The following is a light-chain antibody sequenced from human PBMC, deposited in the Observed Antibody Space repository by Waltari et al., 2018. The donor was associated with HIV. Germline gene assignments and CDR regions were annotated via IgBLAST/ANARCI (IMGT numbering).Light chain of an antibody. V-gene: IGLV7-46*01. CDR1: TNADTSGHY. CDR2: DTK. J-gene: IGLJ3*02. Sequence: HAVVTHNPSLTLSPGDTVTLTCGSSTNADTSGHYPYWYQQKPGQAPTTLIKDTKNKPSWTASCFSGSLGGDKASLTLSVAEAEDEADYYCLPSYSGGLWVFGGGTKLTVL. CDR3: LPSYSGGLWV.